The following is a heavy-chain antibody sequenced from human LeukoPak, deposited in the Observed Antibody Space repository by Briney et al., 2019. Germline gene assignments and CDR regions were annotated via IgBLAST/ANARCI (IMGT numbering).Heavy chain of an antibody. J-gene: IGHJ4*02. V-gene: IGHV3-33*01. CDR1: GFPFSSYG. CDR3: ARDLSAAFDL. CDR2: LVYDARS. Sequence: GGSLRLSCAASGFPFSSYGMHWVRQAPGKGLEWVARLVYDARSDYANSVRGRFSISRDDSKNTLFLDMSNLRVEDTALYYCARDLSAAFDLWGQGVLVTVSS. D-gene: IGHD6-19*01.